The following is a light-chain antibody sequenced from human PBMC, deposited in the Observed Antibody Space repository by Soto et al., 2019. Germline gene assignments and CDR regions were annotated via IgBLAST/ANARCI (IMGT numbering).Light chain of an antibody. CDR1: QSVSSSY. CDR2: GAS. Sequence: EIVLTQSPGTLSLSPGERATLSCRASQSVSSSYLAWYQQKPGQAPRLLIYGASSRATGIPDRFSGSGSGTDVTLTISSLQPEDFATYYCLQHNSYPFTFGQGTRLEIK. CDR3: LQHNSYPFT. J-gene: IGKJ5*01. V-gene: IGKV3-20*01.